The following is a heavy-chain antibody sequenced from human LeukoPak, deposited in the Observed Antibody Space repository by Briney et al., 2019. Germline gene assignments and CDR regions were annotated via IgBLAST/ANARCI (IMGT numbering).Heavy chain of an antibody. CDR1: GFTFDDYA. V-gene: IGHV3-9*03. CDR3: VKESDYYETSGYFDF. J-gene: IGHJ4*02. D-gene: IGHD3-22*01. CDR2: ISWNSVSI. Sequence: PGGSLRLSCAASGFTFDDYAMHWVRQAPGKGLEWVSGISWNSVSIAYADSVKGRFTISRDNAKNSLYLQMNSLRAEDMALYYCVKESDYYETSGYFDFWGQGTLVTVSS.